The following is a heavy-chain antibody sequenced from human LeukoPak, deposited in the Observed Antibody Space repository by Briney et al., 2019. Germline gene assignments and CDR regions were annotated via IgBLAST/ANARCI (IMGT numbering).Heavy chain of an antibody. CDR3: ASYCYDRSGYDY. V-gene: IGHV1-2*02. Sequence: GASVKVSCKASGYTFSGYYIHWVRQAPGQGLEWMGWINPNSGGTNYAQKFQGRVTMTRDTSISTAYMELSRLRADDAAVYFCASYCYDRSGYDYWGQGTLVTVSS. CDR1: GYTFSGYY. J-gene: IGHJ4*02. D-gene: IGHD3-22*01. CDR2: INPNSGGT.